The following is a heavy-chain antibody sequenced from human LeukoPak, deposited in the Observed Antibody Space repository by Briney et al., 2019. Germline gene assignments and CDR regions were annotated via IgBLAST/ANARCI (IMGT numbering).Heavy chain of an antibody. CDR1: GLTFGVYA. CDR3: TRDGSSGYYIPYHFDY. Sequence: GRSLTLSCTVSGLTFGVYAMSWVRQAPGKGLGWVGFIRSKAYGGTTEYAASMKGRFTNSREDSKSIAYLQMNSLKTEDTAVYYCTRDGSSGYYIPYHFDYWGQGTLVTVSS. D-gene: IGHD3-3*01. J-gene: IGHJ4*02. V-gene: IGHV3-49*04. CDR2: IRSKAYGGTT.